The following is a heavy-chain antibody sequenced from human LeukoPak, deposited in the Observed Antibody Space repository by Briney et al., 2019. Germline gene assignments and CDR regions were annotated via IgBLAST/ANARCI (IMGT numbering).Heavy chain of an antibody. CDR3: ARGHCSSTSCSTNNYYYMDV. J-gene: IGHJ6*03. CDR2: VRNRGDDYAT. V-gene: IGHV3-72*01. D-gene: IGHD2-2*01. Sequence: PGGSLRLSCAASGFTFSDHYMDWVRQAPGKGLEWVGRVRNRGDDYATHYAASVKGRFTVSRDDSRNSLYLQMNSLKTEDTAVYYCARGHCSSTSCSTNNYYYMDVWGKGTTVTVSS. CDR1: GFTFSDHY.